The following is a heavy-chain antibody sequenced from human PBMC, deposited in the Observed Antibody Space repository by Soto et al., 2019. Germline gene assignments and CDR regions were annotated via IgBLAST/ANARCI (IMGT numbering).Heavy chain of an antibody. CDR3: ARVHGYYDFWSGYYRPLSPQYYFDY. Sequence: SETLSLTCTVSGGYISSYYWSWIRQPPGKGLEWIGYIYYSGSTNYNPSLKSRVTISVDTSKNQFSLKLSSVTAADTAVYYCARVHGYYDFWSGYYRPLSPQYYFDYWGQGTLVTVSS. J-gene: IGHJ4*02. CDR2: IYYSGST. D-gene: IGHD3-3*01. CDR1: GGYISSYY. V-gene: IGHV4-59*01.